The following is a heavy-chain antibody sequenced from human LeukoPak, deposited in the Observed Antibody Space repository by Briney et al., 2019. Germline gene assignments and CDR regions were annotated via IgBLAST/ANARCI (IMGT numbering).Heavy chain of an antibody. CDR2: IYHSGST. J-gene: IGHJ1*01. CDR3: AGLHCSSTSCPFKH. CDR1: GGSISSSNW. D-gene: IGHD2-2*01. V-gene: IGHV4-4*02. Sequence: PSGTLSLTCAVSGGSISSSNWWSWVRQPPGKGLEWIGEIYHSGSTNYNPSLKSRVTISVDKSKNQFSLKLSSVTAADTAVYYCAGLHCSSTSCPFKHWGQGTLVTVSS.